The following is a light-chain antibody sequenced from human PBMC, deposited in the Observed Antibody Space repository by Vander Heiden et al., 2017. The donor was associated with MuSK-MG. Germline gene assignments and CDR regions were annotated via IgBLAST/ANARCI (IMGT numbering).Light chain of an antibody. CDR2: RSN. CDR1: SSNIGTNT. J-gene: IGLJ1*01. CDR3: AAWDDSLNGHYV. V-gene: IGLV1-44*01. Sequence: QSVLTQPPSASGTPGQRVTVSCSGSSSNIGTNTVNWYQQLPGTAPKLLIYRSNQRPSGVPDRFSGSKSGTSASLAISGLQSEDEADYYCAAWDDSLNGHYVFGTGTKVTVL.